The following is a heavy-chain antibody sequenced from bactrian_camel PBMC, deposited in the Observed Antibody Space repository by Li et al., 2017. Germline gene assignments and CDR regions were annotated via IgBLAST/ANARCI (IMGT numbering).Heavy chain of an antibody. D-gene: IGHD2*01. CDR1: GKYADTYY. CDR2: TYIGGGAS. Sequence: HVQLVESGGGSVQAGGSLTLSCAASGKYADTYYLGWFRQAPGKQREGVATTYIGGGASYYADSVKGRFTISQDNAKSTVYLQMDSLKPEDTAMYYCAAGFARSSGGSLTLSPRSFNYWGQGTQVTVS. J-gene: IGHJ4*01. V-gene: IGHV3S54*01. CDR3: AAGFARSSGGSLTLSPRSFNY.